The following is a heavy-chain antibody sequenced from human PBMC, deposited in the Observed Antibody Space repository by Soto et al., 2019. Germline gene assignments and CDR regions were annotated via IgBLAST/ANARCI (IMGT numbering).Heavy chain of an antibody. CDR2: IYYFGST. D-gene: IGHD3-9*01. CDR3: ARHSPDFDWLSQFDY. J-gene: IGHJ4*02. V-gene: IGHV4-59*08. CDR1: GGSIISYY. Sequence: SETLSLTCTVSGGSIISYYWSWIRQPPGKGLEWIGYIYYFGSTNYNPSLKSRVTISVDTSKNQFSLKLSSVTAADTAVYYCARHSPDFDWLSQFDYWGQGTLVTVSS.